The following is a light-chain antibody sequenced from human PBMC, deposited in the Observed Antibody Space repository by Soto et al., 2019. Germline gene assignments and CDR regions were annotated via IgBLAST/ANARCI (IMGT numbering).Light chain of an antibody. V-gene: IGKV3-15*01. CDR1: QSVSSN. CDR2: GAS. J-gene: IGKJ1*01. CDR3: QQYNNWSPWT. Sequence: EIVMTQSPATLSVSPGERATLSCRASQSVSSNLAWYQQKPGQAPRLLIYGASTRDTGIPARFSGSGSGTEFHVTIGILQSEDFAIYYCQQYNNWSPWTFGQGTKVEIK.